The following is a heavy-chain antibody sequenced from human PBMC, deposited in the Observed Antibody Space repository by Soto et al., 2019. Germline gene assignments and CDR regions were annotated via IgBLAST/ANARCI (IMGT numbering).Heavy chain of an antibody. CDR2: INHSGSS. Sequence: TLSLTCVVSGGSISSNNWWSWVRQPPGKGLQWIGEINHSGSSNYNTSLKSRLTISVDKSKNQFSLDLTSVTAADTAMYYCAIKPIVILTDSYFDLWGRGTLVTV. J-gene: IGHJ2*01. CDR3: AIKPIVILTDSYFDL. V-gene: IGHV4-4*02. D-gene: IGHD3-22*01. CDR1: GGSISSNNW.